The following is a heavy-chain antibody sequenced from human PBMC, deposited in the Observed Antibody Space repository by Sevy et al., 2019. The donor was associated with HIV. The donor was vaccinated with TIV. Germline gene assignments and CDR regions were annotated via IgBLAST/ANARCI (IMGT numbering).Heavy chain of an antibody. D-gene: IGHD3-22*01. CDR2: FDPEDGET. CDR1: GYTLTELS. Sequence: ASVKVSCKVSGYTLTELSMHWVRQAPGKGLEWMGSFDPEDGETIDAQKFQGRVTMTEDTSADTAYMELSSLRSEDTAVYFCATTKDYYDSSGCPFDYWRQGTLVTVSS. V-gene: IGHV1-24*01. J-gene: IGHJ4*02. CDR3: ATTKDYYDSSGCPFDY.